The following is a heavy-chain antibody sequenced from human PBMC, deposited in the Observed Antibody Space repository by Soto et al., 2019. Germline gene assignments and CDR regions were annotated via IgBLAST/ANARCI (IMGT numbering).Heavy chain of an antibody. CDR2: ISSSSSYI. Sequence: EVQLVESGGGLVKPGGSLRLSCAASGFTFSSYSMNWVRQAPGKGLEWVSSISSSSSYIYYADSVKGRFTISRDNAKNSLYLQMNSLRAEDTAVYYCARGDIVVVVAQPAAFDIWGQGTMVTVSS. D-gene: IGHD2-15*01. J-gene: IGHJ3*02. CDR3: ARGDIVVVVAQPAAFDI. V-gene: IGHV3-21*01. CDR1: GFTFSSYS.